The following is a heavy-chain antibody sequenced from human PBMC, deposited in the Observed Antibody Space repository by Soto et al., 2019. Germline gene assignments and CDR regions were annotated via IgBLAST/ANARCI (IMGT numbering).Heavy chain of an antibody. J-gene: IGHJ4*02. Sequence: EVQLLESGGGLVQPGGSLRLSCAASRFTFSGYSMSWVRQAPGKGLEWVSGISGSGGSTYYADSVKGRFTISRDNSESKLFLQLNSLRAEAKALYDCAKSYGDTLKHDYCDYWGQGTLVTVSS. CDR1: RFTFSGYS. D-gene: IGHD7-27*01. CDR2: ISGSGGST. CDR3: AKSYGDTLKHDYCDY. V-gene: IGHV3-23*01.